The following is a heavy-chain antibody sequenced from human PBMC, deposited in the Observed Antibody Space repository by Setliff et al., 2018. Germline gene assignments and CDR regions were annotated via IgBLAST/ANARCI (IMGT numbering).Heavy chain of an antibody. D-gene: IGHD3-10*01. CDR3: ARGSTMIQGVRLYYHGLDV. CDR2: INHSGST. J-gene: IGHJ6*02. V-gene: IGHV4-34*01. CDR1: GGSFSDYY. Sequence: LSLTCTVYGGSFSDYYWGWVRQPPGKGLEWIGEINHSGSTNYNPSLKSRVTISLDTSNNQFSLKLSSVTAADTAVYYCARGSTMIQGVRLYYHGLDVWGQGTTVTVSS.